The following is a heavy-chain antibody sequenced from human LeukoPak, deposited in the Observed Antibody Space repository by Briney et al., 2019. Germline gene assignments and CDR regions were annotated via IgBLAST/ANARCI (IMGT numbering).Heavy chain of an antibody. CDR3: ATGTSGSYYVGIVRPIDY. Sequence: GASVKVSCKVSGYTLTELPIHWVRQAPGKGLEWMGGFDPDDGETVYAQMFQGRVTMTEGTSSDTASMELSSPRSEDTAVYYCATGTSGSYYVGIVRPIDYWGQGTLVTVSS. V-gene: IGHV1-24*01. D-gene: IGHD1-26*01. CDR1: GYTLTELP. J-gene: IGHJ4*02. CDR2: FDPDDGET.